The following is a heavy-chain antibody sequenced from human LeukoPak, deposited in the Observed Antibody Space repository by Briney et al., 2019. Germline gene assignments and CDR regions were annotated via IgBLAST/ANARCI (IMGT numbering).Heavy chain of an antibody. CDR3: AKEVGTTKGPLDY. Sequence: HPGGSLRLSCAASGFTFSSYSMNWVRQAPGKGLEWVSSISDGGGVTYYADSVKGRFTISRDNSKNTLYLQMNSLRADDTAVYYCAKEVGTTKGPLDYWGQGTLVTVSS. CDR1: GFTFSSYS. V-gene: IGHV3-23*01. CDR2: ISDGGGVT. J-gene: IGHJ4*02. D-gene: IGHD1-26*01.